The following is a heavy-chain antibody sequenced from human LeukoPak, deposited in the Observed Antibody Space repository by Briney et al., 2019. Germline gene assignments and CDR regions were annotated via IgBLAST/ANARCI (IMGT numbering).Heavy chain of an antibody. CDR1: GGSISSGDYY. CDR3: ARTIGVVIPAFDY. V-gene: IGHV4-30-4*08. J-gene: IGHJ4*02. CDR2: IYYSGST. Sequence: PSETLSLTCTVSGGSISSGDYYWSWIRQPPGKGLEWIGYIYYSGSTYYNPSLKSRVTISVDTSKNQFSLKLSSVTAADTAVYYCARTIGVVIPAFDYWGQGTLVTVSS. D-gene: IGHD3-3*01.